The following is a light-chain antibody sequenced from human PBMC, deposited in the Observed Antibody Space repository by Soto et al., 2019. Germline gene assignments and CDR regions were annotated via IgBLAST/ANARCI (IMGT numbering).Light chain of an antibody. J-gene: IGKJ4*01. Sequence: EIVMTQSPATLSVSPGERATLSCRASQSVSSNLAWYQQKPGQAPRLLIYGASTRATGIPARFSGSGSGTEFPPTHRRPPAESFASYYCQQYNNWPPPLTFGGGTKVEIK. CDR3: QQYNNWPPPLT. V-gene: IGKV3-15*01. CDR2: GAS. CDR1: QSVSSN.